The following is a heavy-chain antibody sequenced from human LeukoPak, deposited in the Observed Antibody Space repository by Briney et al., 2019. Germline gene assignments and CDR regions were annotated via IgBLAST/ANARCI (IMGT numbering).Heavy chain of an antibody. CDR2: IYYSGST. D-gene: IGHD3/OR15-3a*01. CDR1: GGSISSYF. J-gene: IGHJ5*02. V-gene: IGHV4-59*01. CDR3: ARVLDNPDLGPGWFDP. Sequence: SETLSLTCTVSGGSISSYFWSWIRQPPGTGLEWIGYIYYSGSTNYNPSLKSRVTISVDTSKNQFSLKLSSVTAADTAVYYCARVLDNPDLGPGWFDPWGQGTLVTVSS.